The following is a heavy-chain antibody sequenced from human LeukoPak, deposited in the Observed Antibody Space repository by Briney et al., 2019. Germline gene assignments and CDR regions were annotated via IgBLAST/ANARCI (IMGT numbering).Heavy chain of an antibody. V-gene: IGHV3-48*01. Sequence: GGSLRLSCAASGSPFSTYSMNWVRQAPGKGLEWVSYISGSSSAICYADSVKGRFTISRDNAKNSLYLQMSSLRAEDTAVYYCASLPYGANFDYWGQGTLVTVST. D-gene: IGHD4-17*01. CDR1: GSPFSTYS. CDR2: ISGSSSAI. CDR3: ASLPYGANFDY. J-gene: IGHJ4*02.